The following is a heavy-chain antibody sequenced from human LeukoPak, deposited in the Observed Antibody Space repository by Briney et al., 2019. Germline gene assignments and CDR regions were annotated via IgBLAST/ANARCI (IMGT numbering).Heavy chain of an antibody. J-gene: IGHJ5*01. CDR2: LSANGGTT. V-gene: IGHV3-23*01. CDR3: AKDLSGSYDS. Sequence: GGSLRLSCAASGFAFSTYAMSWVRQAPGKGLEWVSALSANGGTTYYADSVKGRSTISRDNSKNTLYLQMRSLRVEDTAVYYCAKDLSGSYDSWGQGTLVTVSS. CDR1: GFAFSTYA. D-gene: IGHD1-26*01.